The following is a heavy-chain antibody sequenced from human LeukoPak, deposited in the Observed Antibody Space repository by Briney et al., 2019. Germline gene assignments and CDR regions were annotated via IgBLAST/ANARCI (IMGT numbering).Heavy chain of an antibody. CDR3: ARLKEV. J-gene: IGHJ3*01. D-gene: IGHD4/OR15-4a*01. Sequence: HPGGSLRLSCVASGFTFRSNWMYWVRQVPGKGLVWVSRINSDGSDTSYADSAKGRFTISRDNAKSTLYLQMNSLRVDDTAVYYCARLKEVWGRGTMVTVSS. CDR2: INSDGSDT. CDR1: GFTFRSNW. V-gene: IGHV3-74*01.